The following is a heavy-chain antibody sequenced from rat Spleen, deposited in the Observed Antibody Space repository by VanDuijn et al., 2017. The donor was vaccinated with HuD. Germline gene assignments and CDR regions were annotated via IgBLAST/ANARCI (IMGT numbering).Heavy chain of an antibody. Sequence: EVQLVESGGGLVQPGRSLKLSCAASGFTFSDYNMAWVRQAPKKGLEWVATISYDGSSPYYRDSVKGRFTISRDNAKSPLYLQMDSLRSEDTATYYCASHRYNWYFDFWGPGTMVTVSS. V-gene: IGHV5-7*01. CDR2: ISYDGSSP. CDR3: ASHRYNWYFDF. J-gene: IGHJ1*01. CDR1: GFTFSDYN.